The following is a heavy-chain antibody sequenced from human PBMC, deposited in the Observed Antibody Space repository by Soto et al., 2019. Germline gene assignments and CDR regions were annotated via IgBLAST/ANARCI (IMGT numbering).Heavy chain of an antibody. CDR2: ISFDGSKI. Sequence: QVQLVESGGGVVQPGRSLRLSCAASGFNFRSYAVHWVRQAPGKGLQWVAGISFDGSKIHYADSVKGRFTVSRDNSKNTVSLQMNSLRAEDTAVYYCARAAGYSFGPDYWGQATLLNVSS. CDR1: GFNFRSYA. J-gene: IGHJ4*02. V-gene: IGHV3-30-3*01. D-gene: IGHD5-12*01. CDR3: ARAAGYSFGPDY.